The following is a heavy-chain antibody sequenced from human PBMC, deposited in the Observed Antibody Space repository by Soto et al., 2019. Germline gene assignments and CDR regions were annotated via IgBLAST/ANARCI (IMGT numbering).Heavy chain of an antibody. J-gene: IGHJ4*02. CDR2: STNDGERT. Sequence: GGSLRLSCAVSGFTFSDHAMTWVRQAPGKGLEWVSTSTNDGERTFYADSVKGRFTVSRDRSNNTLYLQMHSLRADNTAVYFCAGAPLYSNGGYFDTWGQGTLVTVSS. CDR3: AGAPLYSNGGYFDT. D-gene: IGHD6-19*01. V-gene: IGHV3-23*01. CDR1: GFTFSDHA.